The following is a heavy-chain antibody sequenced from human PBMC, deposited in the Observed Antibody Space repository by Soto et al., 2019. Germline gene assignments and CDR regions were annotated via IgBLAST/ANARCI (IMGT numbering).Heavy chain of an antibody. CDR3: ARAHDLWEGIPDY. Sequence: LSLTCTVSGGSVSSGSYYWSWIRQPPGKGLEWIGYIYYSGSTNYNPSLKSRVTISVDTSKNQFSLKLSSVTAADTAVYYCARAHDLWEGIPDYWGQGTLVTVSS. D-gene: IGHD3-3*01. J-gene: IGHJ4*02. V-gene: IGHV4-61*01. CDR1: GGSVSSGSYY. CDR2: IYYSGST.